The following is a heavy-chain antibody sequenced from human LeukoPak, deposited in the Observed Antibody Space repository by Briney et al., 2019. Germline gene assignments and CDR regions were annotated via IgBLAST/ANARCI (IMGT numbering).Heavy chain of an antibody. D-gene: IGHD6-19*01. CDR1: GFTFRNYA. J-gene: IGHJ5*02. CDR2: ISETGGGT. Sequence: PGGSLRLSCAASGFTFRNYAMGWVRQAPGKGLEWVSSISETGGGTYYADSVKGRFTISRDNSKNTLYLQMNSLRAEDTAVYYCAKKVAGSNNCFDPWGQGTLVTVSS. CDR3: AKKVAGSNNCFDP. V-gene: IGHV3-23*01.